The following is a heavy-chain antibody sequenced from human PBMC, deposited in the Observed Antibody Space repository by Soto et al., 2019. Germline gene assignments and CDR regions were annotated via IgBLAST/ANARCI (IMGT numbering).Heavy chain of an antibody. J-gene: IGHJ5*02. CDR2: IYYSGST. V-gene: IGHV4-39*01. CDR3: ATRDWFDP. Sequence: QLQLQESGPGLVKPSETLSLTCTVSGGSISSRGYYWGWIRQPPGKGLECIGTIYYSGSTYYNPSLKIRVTISVDTSKNQFSLKLSSVTAADPAVYYRATRDWFDPWGQGTLVTVSS. CDR1: GGSISSRGYY.